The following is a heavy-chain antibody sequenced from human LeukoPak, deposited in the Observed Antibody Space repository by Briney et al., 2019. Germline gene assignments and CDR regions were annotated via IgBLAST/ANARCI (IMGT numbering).Heavy chain of an antibody. Sequence: SETLSLTCAVYGGSFSGYYWSWIRQPPGKGLEWIGKINHSGSTNYNPSLKSRVTISVDTSKNQFSLKLSSVTAADTAVYYCXXXXXXARSGYMGYNWFDPWGQGTLVTVSS. V-gene: IGHV4-34*01. J-gene: IGHJ5*02. D-gene: IGHD3-3*01. CDR1: GGSFSGYY. CDR2: INHSGST. CDR3: XXXXXXARSGYMGYNWFDP.